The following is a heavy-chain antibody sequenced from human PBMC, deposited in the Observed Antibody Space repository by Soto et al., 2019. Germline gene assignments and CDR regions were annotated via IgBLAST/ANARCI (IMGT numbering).Heavy chain of an antibody. CDR3: ARTGGPKAPGELYGDYAFDY. CDR2: IYPGDSDT. V-gene: IGHV5-51*01. CDR1: GYSFTSYW. Sequence: GESLKISCKGSGYSFTSYWIGWVRQMPGKGLEWMGIIYPGDSDTRYSPSFQGQVTISADKSISTAYLQWSSLKASDTAMYYCARTGGPKAPGELYGDYAFDYWGQGTLVTVSS. J-gene: IGHJ4*02. D-gene: IGHD4-17*01.